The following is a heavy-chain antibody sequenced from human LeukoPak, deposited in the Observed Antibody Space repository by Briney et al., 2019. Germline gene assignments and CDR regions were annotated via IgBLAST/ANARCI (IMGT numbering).Heavy chain of an antibody. V-gene: IGHV3-23*01. J-gene: IGHJ4*02. CDR3: AKVIAVAGPLDY. CDR2: VSGSGGST. D-gene: IGHD6-19*01. Sequence: GGSLRLSCAASGFTFSSYAMSWVRQAPGKGLEWVSTVSGSGGSTYYADSVKGRFTISRDNSKNTLHLQMNSLRAEDTAVYYCAKVIAVAGPLDYWGQGTLVTVSS. CDR1: GFTFSSYA.